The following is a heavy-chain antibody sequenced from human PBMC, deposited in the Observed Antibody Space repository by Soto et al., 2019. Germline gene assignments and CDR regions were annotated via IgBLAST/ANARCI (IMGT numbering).Heavy chain of an antibody. CDR2: IIPIIGTP. Sequence: ASVKVSCKASGGTFRNHVFNWVRQAPGQGLEWMGGIIPIIGTPNYAQKFQGRVTITADASTNTVYLDVSSLRSQDTAVYYCARDLEFRDGNISHLDYWGQGTLVTVYS. D-gene: IGHD3-10*01. V-gene: IGHV1-69*13. CDR3: ARDLEFRDGNISHLDY. J-gene: IGHJ4*02. CDR1: GGTFRNHV.